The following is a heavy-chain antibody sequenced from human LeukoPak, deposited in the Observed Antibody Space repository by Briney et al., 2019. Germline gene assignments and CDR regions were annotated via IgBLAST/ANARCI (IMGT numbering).Heavy chain of an antibody. CDR2: ISAYNGNT. J-gene: IGHJ6*03. CDR1: GYTFTSYG. CDR3: ARDQRDYDILTGYSNYYYYYMDV. Sequence: APVKVSCKASGYTFTSYGISWVRQAPGQGLEWMGWISAYNGNTNYAQKLQGRVTMTTDTSTSTAYMELMSLRSDDTAVYYCARDQRDYDILTGYSNYYYYYMDVWGKGTTVTISS. D-gene: IGHD3-9*01. V-gene: IGHV1-18*01.